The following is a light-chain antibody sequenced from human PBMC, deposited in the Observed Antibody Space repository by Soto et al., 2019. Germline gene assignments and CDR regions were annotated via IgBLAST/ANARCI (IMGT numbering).Light chain of an antibody. Sequence: EMVMTQSPATLSVSPGERVTLSCRASQTVSSNLAWYQHKPGQAPRLLIYSASTRATGVPARFSGSGSGTEFTLTISSLQSEDFAVYYCQQYNNWPPCTFGQGTKVEIK. CDR1: QTVSSN. V-gene: IGKV3-15*01. CDR2: SAS. J-gene: IGKJ1*01. CDR3: QQYNNWPPCT.